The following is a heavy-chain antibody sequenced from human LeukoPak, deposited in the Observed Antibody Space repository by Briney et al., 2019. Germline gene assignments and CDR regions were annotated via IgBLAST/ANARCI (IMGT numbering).Heavy chain of an antibody. CDR3: AREGDGDFDY. D-gene: IGHD2-21*01. CDR2: INHSGST. CDR1: GDSVSSVY. J-gene: IGHJ4*02. Sequence: KTSETLSPTCNVSGDSVSSVYWSWIRQPPGKGLEWIGEINHSGSTNYNPSLKSRVTISVDTSKNQFSLKLSSVTAADTAVYYCAREGDGDFDYWGQGTLVTVSS. V-gene: IGHV4-34*01.